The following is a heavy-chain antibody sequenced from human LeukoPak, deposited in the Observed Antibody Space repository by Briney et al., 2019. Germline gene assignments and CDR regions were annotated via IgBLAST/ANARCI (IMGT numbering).Heavy chain of an antibody. D-gene: IGHD3-10*01. CDR2: IYYSGTT. Sequence: PSETLSLTCTVSGGSLNSYFWSWIRQPPGKGLEWIGHIYYSGTTNYNPSLQSRFTISVDTSKNQFSLKLKSVTAADTAVYYCAREYYYGSGSYAPWGQGTLVTVSS. CDR3: AREYYYGSGSYAP. CDR1: GGSLNSYF. V-gene: IGHV4-59*12. J-gene: IGHJ5*02.